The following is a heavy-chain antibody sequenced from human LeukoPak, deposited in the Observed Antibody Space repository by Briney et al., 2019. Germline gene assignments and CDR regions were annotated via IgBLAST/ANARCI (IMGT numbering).Heavy chain of an antibody. CDR3: VKSTYYDILTSTNGMDV. Sequence: GGSLRLSCEASGFTFDDYAMHWVRQAPGKGLEWVSGISWNSGRIGYADSVKGRFTISGDNAKNSLSLQMNSLRAEDTALYYCVKSTYYDILTSTNGMDVWGQGTTVTVSS. CDR2: ISWNSGRI. J-gene: IGHJ6*02. CDR1: GFTFDDYA. D-gene: IGHD3-9*01. V-gene: IGHV3-9*01.